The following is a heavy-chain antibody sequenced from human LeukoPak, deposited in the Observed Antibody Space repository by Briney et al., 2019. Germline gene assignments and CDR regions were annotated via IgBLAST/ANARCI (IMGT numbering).Heavy chain of an antibody. Sequence: GGSLRLSCAASGFTFSSYAMHWVRQAPGKGLEWVAVISYDGSNKYYADSVKGRFTISRDNSKNTLYLQMNSLRAEDTAVYYCARSSLPHWGQGTLVTVSS. CDR1: GFTFSSYA. CDR3: ARSSLPH. CDR2: ISYDGSNK. J-gene: IGHJ4*02. V-gene: IGHV3-30-3*01.